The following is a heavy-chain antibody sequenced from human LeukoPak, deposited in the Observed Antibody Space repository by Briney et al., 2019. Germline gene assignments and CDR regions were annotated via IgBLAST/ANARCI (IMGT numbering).Heavy chain of an antibody. D-gene: IGHD3-3*01. CDR3: ARLRFDFWSGYTHPYFDY. CDR1: GGSISSSSYS. V-gene: IGHV4-39*01. J-gene: IGHJ4*02. Sequence: KPSETLSLTCTVSGGSISSSSYSWGWIRQPPGKGLGWIGSIYYSGTTYYNPSLKSRVTISVDTSKIQFSLKLSSVAATDTAAYFCARLRFDFWSGYTHPYFDYWGQGTLVTVSS. CDR2: IYYSGTT.